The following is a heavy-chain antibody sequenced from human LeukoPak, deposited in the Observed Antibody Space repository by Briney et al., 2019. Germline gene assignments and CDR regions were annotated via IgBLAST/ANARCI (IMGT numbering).Heavy chain of an antibody. V-gene: IGHV1-46*01. Sequence: ASVKVSCKASGYTFTSYYMHWVRQAPGQGLEWMGIINPSGGSTSYAQKFQGRVTMTRDTSISTAYMELSRLRSDDTAVYYCARDRPPVTNYDYWGQGTLVTVSS. CDR1: GYTFTSYY. J-gene: IGHJ4*02. CDR2: INPSGGST. D-gene: IGHD4-11*01. CDR3: ARDRPPVTNYDY.